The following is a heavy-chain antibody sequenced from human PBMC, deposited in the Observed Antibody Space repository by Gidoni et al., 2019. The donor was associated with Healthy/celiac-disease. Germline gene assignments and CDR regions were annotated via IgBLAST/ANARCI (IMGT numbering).Heavy chain of an antibody. Sequence: QVQMGQAGAEVKKPGASVKVSGKASGYTFTGYHTPWVRQAPGQGLGWMGWINPNSGGTNYAQKFQGRVTMTRDTSISTAYMELSRLRSDDTAVYYCARERGVVVPAATRGGNYYYYYGMDVWGQGTTVTVSS. D-gene: IGHD2-2*01. CDR1: GYTFTGYH. J-gene: IGHJ6*02. CDR3: ARERGVVVPAATRGGNYYYYYGMDV. CDR2: INPNSGGT. V-gene: IGHV1-2*02.